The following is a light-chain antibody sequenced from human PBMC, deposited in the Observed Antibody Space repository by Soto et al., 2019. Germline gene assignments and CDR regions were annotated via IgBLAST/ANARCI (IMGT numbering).Light chain of an antibody. J-gene: IGKJ2*01. V-gene: IGKV3-15*01. CDR1: QSVSGN. Sequence: EIVMTQSPATLSVSPGEIATLSCRASQSVSGNLAWYQQKPGQPPSLLIYSSSTRATGVPARFSGSGSGTEFTLTISSLQSEDFAVYYCQQYNTWPLYTFGQGTKLEIK. CDR2: SSS. CDR3: QQYNTWPLYT.